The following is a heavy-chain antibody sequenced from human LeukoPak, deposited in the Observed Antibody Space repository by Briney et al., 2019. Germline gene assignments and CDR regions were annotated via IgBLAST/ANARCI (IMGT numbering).Heavy chain of an antibody. J-gene: IGHJ4*02. V-gene: IGHV3-43D*03. CDR2: ISWDGGST. Sequence: GGSLRLSCAASGFTFDDYAMHWVRQAPGKGLEWVSLISWDGGSTYYADSVKGRFTISRDNSKNSLYLQMNSLRGEDAALYYCAKDVRGSTSWYGLDYWGQGTLVTVSS. CDR1: GFTFDDYA. D-gene: IGHD6-13*01. CDR3: AKDVRGSTSWYGLDY.